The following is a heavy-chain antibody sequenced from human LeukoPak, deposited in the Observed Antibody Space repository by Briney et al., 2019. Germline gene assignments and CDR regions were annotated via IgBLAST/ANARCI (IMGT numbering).Heavy chain of an antibody. CDR3: ARVSENYYDSSSVDYFDY. J-gene: IGHJ4*02. D-gene: IGHD3-22*01. Sequence: SETLSLTCTVSGGSISSYYWSWIRQPPGKGLEWIGYIYYSGSTNYNPSLKSRVTVSVDTSKNQFSLKLSSVTAADTAVYYCARVSENYYDSSSVDYFDYWGQGTLVTVSS. V-gene: IGHV4-59*08. CDR2: IYYSGST. CDR1: GGSISSYY.